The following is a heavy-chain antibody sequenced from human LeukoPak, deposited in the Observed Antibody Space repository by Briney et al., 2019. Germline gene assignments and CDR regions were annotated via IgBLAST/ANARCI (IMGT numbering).Heavy chain of an antibody. J-gene: IGHJ3*02. V-gene: IGHV4-34*08. D-gene: IGHD6-19*01. Sequence: PGGSLRLSCAASGFTFRRYAMNWVRQPPGKGLEWIGEVRYSGSTNSNPSLKSRLTMSVDTPKNQFSVRLSSVTAADSAVYYCATHSSGYNIDAFDIWGRGTMVTVSS. CDR2: VRYSGST. CDR3: ATHSSGYNIDAFDI. CDR1: GFTFRRYA.